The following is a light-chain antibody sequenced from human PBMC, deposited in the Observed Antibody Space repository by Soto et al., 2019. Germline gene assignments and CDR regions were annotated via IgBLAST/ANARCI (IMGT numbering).Light chain of an antibody. Sequence: EIVLTQSPAILSMSPGEIATLSCRASQSVSSYFAWYQQKPGQAPRLLIYDASNRATGVPARFSGSGSGTAFTLTIGSLEPEDFAVYYCQQRRYWPVTFGKGNKGEIK. V-gene: IGKV3-11*01. J-gene: IGKJ1*01. CDR3: QQRRYWPVT. CDR2: DAS. CDR1: QSVSSY.